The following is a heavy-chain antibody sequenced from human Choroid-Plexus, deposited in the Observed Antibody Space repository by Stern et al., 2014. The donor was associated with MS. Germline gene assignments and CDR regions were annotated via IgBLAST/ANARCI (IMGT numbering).Heavy chain of an antibody. D-gene: IGHD2/OR15-2a*01. J-gene: IGHJ5*02. CDR3: AKDRQYLTYFFDH. CDR1: GFTFGSCA. CDR2: VSYDGSNK. Sequence: VQLVESGGGVVQPGRPLRLSCVASGFTFGSCAMHWVRQAPGKGLEWVAGVSYDGSNKYYADSVRGRFTISRYNSQNTLYMQMSSLRPEDTAVYYCAKDRQYLTYFFDHWGQGSRVTVSS. V-gene: IGHV3-30*18.